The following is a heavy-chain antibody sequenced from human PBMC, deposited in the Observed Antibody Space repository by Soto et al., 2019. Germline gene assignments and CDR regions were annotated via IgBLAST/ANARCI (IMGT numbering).Heavy chain of an antibody. D-gene: IGHD1-26*01. CDR2: ISYDGSNK. CDR1: GFTFSSFG. CDR3: AKPVGVTKAMET. J-gene: IGHJ5*02. Sequence: QVQLVESGGGVVQPGRSLRLSCAASGFTFSSFGMHWVRQAPGKGLEWVAVISYDGSNKDYAASVKGRFTISRDNSNHTRYLQMNSLRAEDTAVYYCAKPVGVTKAMETWGQGALVTVSS. V-gene: IGHV3-30*18.